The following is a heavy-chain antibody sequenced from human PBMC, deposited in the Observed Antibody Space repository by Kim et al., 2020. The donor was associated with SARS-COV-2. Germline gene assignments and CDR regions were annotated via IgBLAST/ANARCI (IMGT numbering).Heavy chain of an antibody. CDR2: IKQDGSEK. V-gene: IGHV3-7*03. CDR3: ARVERTTGTTDPDAFDI. Sequence: GGSLRLSSAASGFTFSSYWMSWVRQAPGKGLEWVANIKQDGSEKYYVDSVKGRFTISRDNAKNSLYLQMNSLRAEDTAVYYCARVERTTGTTDPDAFDIWGQGTMVTVSS. J-gene: IGHJ3*02. CDR1: GFTFSSYW. D-gene: IGHD1-1*01.